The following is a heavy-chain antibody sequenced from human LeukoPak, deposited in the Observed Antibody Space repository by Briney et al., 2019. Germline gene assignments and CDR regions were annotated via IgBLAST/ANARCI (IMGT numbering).Heavy chain of an antibody. Sequence: GGSLRLSCAASGFTVSSNYMSWVRQAPGKGLEWVSVIYSGGSTYYADSVKGRFTISRDNSKNTLYLQMNSLRAEDTAVYYCARDLIVGANHDAFDIWGQGTMVTVSS. D-gene: IGHD1-26*01. CDR3: ARDLIVGANHDAFDI. V-gene: IGHV3-66*01. CDR2: IYSGGST. J-gene: IGHJ3*02. CDR1: GFTVSSNY.